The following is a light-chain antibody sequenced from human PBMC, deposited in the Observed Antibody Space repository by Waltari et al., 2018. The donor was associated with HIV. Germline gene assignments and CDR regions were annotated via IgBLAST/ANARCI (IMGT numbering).Light chain of an antibody. CDR2: DND. CDR1: SSNIGNYS. V-gene: IGLV1-51*01. J-gene: IGLJ3*02. Sequence: QSVLTQPPSVSAAPGQKVTISCSGSSSNIGNYSVSWYQQLPGTTPKVLIYDNDKRPSGIPDRFSGSKSGTSATLGITGLQTGDEADYYCETWDSSAGRVFGGGTRLTVL. CDR3: ETWDSSAGRV.